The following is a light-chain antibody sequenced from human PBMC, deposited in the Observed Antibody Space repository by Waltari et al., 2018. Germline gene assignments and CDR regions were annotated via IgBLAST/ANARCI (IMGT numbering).Light chain of an antibody. Sequence: EIVLTQSPVTLSLSPGERVTLSCRASQSIMARFLAWYQQRPCQAPRLLMYATSTRATGIPDRFRGGGSGTDFTLTITRLEPEDFAVYYCQQYGGSPPYTFGQGTKVEIK. CDR2: ATS. V-gene: IGKV3-20*01. J-gene: IGKJ2*01. CDR1: QSIMARF. CDR3: QQYGGSPPYT.